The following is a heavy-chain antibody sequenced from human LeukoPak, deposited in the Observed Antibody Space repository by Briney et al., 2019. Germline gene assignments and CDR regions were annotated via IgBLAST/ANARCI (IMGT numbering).Heavy chain of an antibody. J-gene: IGHJ4*02. CDR1: GFTFSSYG. V-gene: IGHV3-33*08. D-gene: IGHD6-13*01. Sequence: GGSLRLSCAASGFTFSSYGMHWVRQAPGKGLEWVAVIWYGGSNKYYADSVKGRFTISRDNPKNTLYLQMNSLRAEDTAVYYCARDSGIAAAGTDYWGQGTLVTVSS. CDR3: ARDSGIAAAGTDY. CDR2: IWYGGSNK.